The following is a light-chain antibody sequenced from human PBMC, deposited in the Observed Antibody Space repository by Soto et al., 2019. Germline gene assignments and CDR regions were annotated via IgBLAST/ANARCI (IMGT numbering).Light chain of an antibody. Sequence: IQMTQSPSTLSASVGDRVSITCRAGQSISSWLAWYQQKPGKAPKLLIYDASSLQNGVPSRFRGAESGTEFTLTISSLQPDDFAVYYCQQYNSYPWPFGQGTKVDIK. V-gene: IGKV1-5*01. CDR3: QQYNSYPWP. J-gene: IGKJ1*01. CDR1: QSISSW. CDR2: DAS.